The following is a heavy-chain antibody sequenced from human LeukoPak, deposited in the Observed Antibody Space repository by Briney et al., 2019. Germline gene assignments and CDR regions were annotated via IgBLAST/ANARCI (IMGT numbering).Heavy chain of an antibody. CDR2: IIPIFGTA. V-gene: IGHV1-69*13. D-gene: IGHD2-21*02. CDR1: GGTFSSYA. J-gene: IGHJ6*02. CDR3: AIGFAHLVVTANYYYYGMDV. Sequence: SVKVSCKASGGTFSSYAISWVRQAPGQGLEWMGGIIPIFGTANYAQKFQGRVTITADESTSTAYMELSSLRSEDTAVYYCAIGFAHLVVTANYYYYGMDVWGQGTTVTVSS.